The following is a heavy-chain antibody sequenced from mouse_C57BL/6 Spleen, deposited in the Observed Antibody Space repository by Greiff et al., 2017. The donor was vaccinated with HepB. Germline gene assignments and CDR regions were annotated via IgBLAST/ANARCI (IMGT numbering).Heavy chain of an antibody. Sequence: EVKLMESGGGLVQPGGSLSLSCAASGFTFTDYYMSWVRQPPGKALEWLGFIRNKANGYTTEYSASVKGRFTISRDNSQSILYLQMNALRAEDSATYYCARLGRGYFDVWGTGTTVTVSS. D-gene: IGHD4-1*01. V-gene: IGHV7-3*01. CDR1: GFTFTDYY. CDR3: ARLGRGYFDV. CDR2: IRNKANGYTT. J-gene: IGHJ1*03.